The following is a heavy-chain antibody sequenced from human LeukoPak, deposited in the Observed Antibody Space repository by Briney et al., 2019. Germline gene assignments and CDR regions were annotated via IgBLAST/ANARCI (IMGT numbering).Heavy chain of an antibody. V-gene: IGHV3-30*02. D-gene: IGHD3-10*02. J-gene: IGHJ6*04. CDR2: INYDRSYR. CDR1: GFSFSNYG. Sequence: GESLTLSCAASGFSFSNYGMHWVRQAPGKGLEWVAFINYDRSYRYYADSVRGRFTVSRDNAKNSLYLQMNSLRAEDTAVYYCAELGITMIGGVWGKGTTVTISS. CDR3: AELGITMIGGV.